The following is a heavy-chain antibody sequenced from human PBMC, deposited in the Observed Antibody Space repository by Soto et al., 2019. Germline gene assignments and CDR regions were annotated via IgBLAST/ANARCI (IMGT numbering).Heavy chain of an antibody. V-gene: IGHV1-69*02. CDR3: ARVVSGWLLRYYFDY. J-gene: IGHJ4*02. CDR1: GGTFSSYT. D-gene: IGHD1-26*01. Sequence: QVQLVQSGAEVKKPGSSVKVSCKASGGTFSSYTISWVRQAPGQGLEWMGRIIPILGIANYAQKFQGRVTLTADKSTSTAYMELSSLRSEDTAVYCCARVVSGWLLRYYFDYWGQGTLVTVSS. CDR2: IIPILGIA.